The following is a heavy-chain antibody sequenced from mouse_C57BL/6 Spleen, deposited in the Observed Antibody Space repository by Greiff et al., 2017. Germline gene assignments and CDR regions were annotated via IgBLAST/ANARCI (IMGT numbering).Heavy chain of an antibody. CDR1: GYSITSDY. CDR2: ISYSGST. Sequence: EVKLMESGPGLAKPSQTLSLTCSVTGYSITSDYWNWIRKFPGNKLEYMGYISYSGSTYYNPSLKSRISITRDTSKNQYYLQLNSVTTEDTATYYCARRAIDYYGSSYAMDYWGQGTSVTVSS. V-gene: IGHV3-8*01. J-gene: IGHJ4*01. D-gene: IGHD1-1*01. CDR3: ARRAIDYYGSSYAMDY.